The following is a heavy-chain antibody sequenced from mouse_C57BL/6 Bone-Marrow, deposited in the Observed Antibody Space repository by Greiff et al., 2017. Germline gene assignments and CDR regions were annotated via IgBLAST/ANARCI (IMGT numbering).Heavy chain of an antibody. D-gene: IGHD1-1*01. V-gene: IGHV2-6*01. CDR1: GFSLTSYG. J-gene: IGHJ3*01. Sequence: QVQLKESGPGLVAPSQSLSITCTVSGFSLTSYGVDWVRQSPGKGLEWLVVIWGVGSTNYNSALKSRLSISKDNSKSQVFLKMNSLQTDDTAMYYCASVGYGSRAWFAYWGQGTLVTVSA. CDR3: ASVGYGSRAWFAY. CDR2: IWGVGST.